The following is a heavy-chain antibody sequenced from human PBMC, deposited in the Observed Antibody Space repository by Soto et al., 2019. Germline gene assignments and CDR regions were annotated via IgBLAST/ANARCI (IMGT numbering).Heavy chain of an antibody. CDR2: ISGSGGST. V-gene: IGHV3-23*01. CDR3: AKGIPGIAAAGPIDY. J-gene: IGHJ4*02. Sequence: GGAMRLSCAASGVTFNSYAMSWVRQAPGKGLEWVSAISGSGGSTYYADSVKGRFTISRDNSKNTLYLQMNSLRAEDTAVYYCAKGIPGIAAAGPIDYWGQGTLVTVSS. D-gene: IGHD6-13*01. CDR1: GVTFNSYA.